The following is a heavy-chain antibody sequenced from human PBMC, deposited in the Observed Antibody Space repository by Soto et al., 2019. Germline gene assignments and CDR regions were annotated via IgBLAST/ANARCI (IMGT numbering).Heavy chain of an antibody. V-gene: IGHV1-69*01. CDR3: ARGWIQLQNDYYYYYGMDV. CDR1: GGTFSGYA. CDR2: IIPIFGTA. D-gene: IGHD5-18*01. Sequence: QVQLVQSGAEVKKPGSSVKVSCKASGGTFSGYAISWVRQAPGQGLEWMGGIIPIFGTANYAQKFQGRVTITADESTSTAYMELSSLRSVDTAVYYCARGWIQLQNDYYYYYGMDVWGQGTTVTVSS. J-gene: IGHJ6*02.